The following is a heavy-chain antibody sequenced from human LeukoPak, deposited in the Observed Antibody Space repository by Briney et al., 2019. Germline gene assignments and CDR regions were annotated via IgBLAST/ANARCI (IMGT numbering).Heavy chain of an antibody. CDR1: GFSFTTYW. CDR2: IKQDGTEK. D-gene: IGHD3-16*01. Sequence: GGSLRLSCAASGFSFTTYWMSWVRQAPGEGLEWVANIKQDGTEKYYVDSVKGRFTISRDNAKNSLYLQMNSLRFEDTAVYYCASGEWFKFGCWFDPWGQGTLVTVSS. CDR3: ASGEWFKFGCWFDP. V-gene: IGHV3-7*01. J-gene: IGHJ5*02.